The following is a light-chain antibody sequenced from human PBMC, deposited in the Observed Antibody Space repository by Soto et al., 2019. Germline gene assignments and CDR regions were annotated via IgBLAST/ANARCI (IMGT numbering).Light chain of an antibody. CDR2: AAS. J-gene: IGKJ1*01. Sequence: EIVLTQSPETLSLSPGERATLSCRASQSLAINSLAWYQQKPGQAPRLLIYAASTRDTAIPDRFSGSGSGTDFTLTISSLQSEDFAVYYCQQYNNWPWTFGQGTKVEIK. CDR3: QQYNNWPWT. V-gene: IGKV3D-15*01. CDR1: QSLAIN.